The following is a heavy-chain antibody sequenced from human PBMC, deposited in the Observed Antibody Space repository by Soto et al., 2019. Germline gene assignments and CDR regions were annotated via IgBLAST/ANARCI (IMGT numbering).Heavy chain of an antibody. CDR2: IKSKTDGGTT. CDR3: TTDSSGLYGSWYYYGMDV. J-gene: IGHJ6*02. V-gene: IGHV3-15*07. CDR1: GFTFSNAW. Sequence: EVQLVESGGGLVKPGGSLRLSCAASGFTFSNAWMNWVRQAPGKGLEWVGRIKSKTDGGTTDYAAPVKGRFTISRDDSKTTLYLQMNSLKPEDTAVYYCTTDSSGLYGSWYYYGMDVWGQGTTVTVSS. D-gene: IGHD6-19*01.